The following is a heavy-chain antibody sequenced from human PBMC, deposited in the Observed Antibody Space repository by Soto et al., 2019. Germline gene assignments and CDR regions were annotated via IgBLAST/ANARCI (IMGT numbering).Heavy chain of an antibody. CDR2: INIRSDII. Sequence: QVVESGGGLVQPGGSLRLSCAASGFIFTDYGMNWVRQAPGKGLEWISYINIRSDIIYYADSVKGRFTISRDNAKNSLYLQMNSLRAEDTAVYYCAPLIDYWGQGTLVTVSS. CDR1: GFIFTDYG. J-gene: IGHJ4*02. CDR3: APLIDY. V-gene: IGHV3-48*03.